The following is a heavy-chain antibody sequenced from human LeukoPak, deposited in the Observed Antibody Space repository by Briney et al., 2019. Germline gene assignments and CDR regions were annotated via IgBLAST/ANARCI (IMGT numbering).Heavy chain of an antibody. CDR3: ASFNYYGSESYRDY. Sequence: SETLSLTCTVSGGSISSSSYYWGWIRQPPGKGLEWIGSIYYSGSTYYNPSLKSRVTISVDTSKNQFSLKLSSVTAADTAVYYCASFNYYGSESYRDYWGQGTLVTVSS. CDR2: IYYSGST. V-gene: IGHV4-39*01. J-gene: IGHJ4*02. D-gene: IGHD3-10*01. CDR1: GGSISSSSYY.